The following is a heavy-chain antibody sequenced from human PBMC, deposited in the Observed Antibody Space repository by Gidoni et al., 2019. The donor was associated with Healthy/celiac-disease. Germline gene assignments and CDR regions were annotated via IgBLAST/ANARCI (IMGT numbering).Heavy chain of an antibody. J-gene: IGHJ4*02. V-gene: IGHV3-33*01. CDR2: IWYDGSNK. Sequence: QVQLVESGGGVVQPGRSLRLSCAASGFPFSSYGMHWVRQAPGKGLGWVAVIWYDGSNKYYADSVKGRFTISRDNSKNTLYLQMNSLRAEDTAVYYCARDSLLSFDYWGQGTLVTVSS. CDR1: GFPFSSYG. D-gene: IGHD2-21*01. CDR3: ARDSLLSFDY.